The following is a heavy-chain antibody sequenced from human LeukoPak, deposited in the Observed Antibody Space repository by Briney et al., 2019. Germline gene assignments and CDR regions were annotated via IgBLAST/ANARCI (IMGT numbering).Heavy chain of an antibody. J-gene: IGHJ4*02. D-gene: IGHD3-10*01. CDR2: VSGSGTTGT. V-gene: IGHV3-23*01. CDR1: GFTFSTFA. CDR3: AKYVYGSGSFYDC. Sequence: GGSLRLSCAASGFTFSTFAMSRVRQAPGKGLERVSVVSGSGTTGTYYADSVQGRFTISRDNSKNTLYLQMNSLRAEDTAVDYCAKYVYGSGSFYDCWGRGTLVTVSS.